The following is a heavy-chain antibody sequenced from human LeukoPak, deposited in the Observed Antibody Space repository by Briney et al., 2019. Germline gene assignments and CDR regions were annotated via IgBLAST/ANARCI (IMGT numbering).Heavy chain of an antibody. CDR1: GYTFTGYY. Sequence: ASAKVSCKASGYTFTGYYMHWVRQAPGQGLEWMGRINPNSGGTNYAQKFQGRVTMTRDTSISTAYMELSRLRSDDTAVYCCARGGGVDVLLDYWGQGTLVTVSS. D-gene: IGHD3-10*01. CDR3: ARGGGVDVLLDY. J-gene: IGHJ4*02. CDR2: INPNSGGT. V-gene: IGHV1-2*06.